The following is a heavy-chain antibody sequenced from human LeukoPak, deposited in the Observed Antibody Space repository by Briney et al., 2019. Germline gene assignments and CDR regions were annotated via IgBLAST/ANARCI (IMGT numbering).Heavy chain of an antibody. CDR1: GGTFSSYA. Sequence: ASVKVSCKASGGTFSSYAISWVRQAPGQGLEWMGWMNPNSGNTGYAQKFQSRVTMTRNTSISTAYMELSSLRSEDTAVYYCARGDVDIVVVPAATRYYGMDVWGQGTTVTVSS. D-gene: IGHD2-2*01. CDR2: MNPNSGNT. V-gene: IGHV1-8*02. J-gene: IGHJ6*02. CDR3: ARGDVDIVVVPAATRYYGMDV.